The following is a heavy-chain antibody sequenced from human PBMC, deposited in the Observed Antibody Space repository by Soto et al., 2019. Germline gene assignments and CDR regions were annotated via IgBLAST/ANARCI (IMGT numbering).Heavy chain of an antibody. CDR2: IYYSGST. D-gene: IGHD2-2*01. CDR3: ARVHPDIVVVPAAPGSAFDT. CDR1: GGSISSGDYY. V-gene: IGHV4-30-4*01. Sequence: TSETLSLTCTVSGGSISSGDYYWSWIRQPPGKGLEWIGYIYYSGSTYYNPSLKSRVTISVDTSKNQFSLKLSSVTAADTAVYYCARVHPDIVVVPAAPGSAFDTWGQGTMVTVSS. J-gene: IGHJ3*02.